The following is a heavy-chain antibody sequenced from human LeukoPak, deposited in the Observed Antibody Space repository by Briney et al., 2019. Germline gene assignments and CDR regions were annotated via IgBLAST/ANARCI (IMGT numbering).Heavy chain of an antibody. J-gene: IGHJ4*02. CDR3: ARHEIAAAGLTIFDY. CDR2: IYYSGST. Sequence: PSEPLPLTCTVSGGSISSSSYYWGWMRQPPGKCLERFGSIYYSGSTYYTPSLKSRVTISVDTSKNQFSLKLSSVTAADTAVYYCARHEIAAAGLTIFDYWGQGTLVTVSS. V-gene: IGHV4-39*01. D-gene: IGHD6-13*01. CDR1: GGSISSSSYY.